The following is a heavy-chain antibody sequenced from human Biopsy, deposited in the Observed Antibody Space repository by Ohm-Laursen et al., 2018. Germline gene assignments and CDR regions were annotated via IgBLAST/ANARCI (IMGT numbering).Heavy chain of an antibody. CDR3: ARDWGGDYGGNIDYYYFYGMDV. CDR2: ISRSGSII. Sequence: GSLRLSCAASGFTFSDYYMSWVRQAPGQGLEWLSYISRSGSIIDYADSVKGRFTISRDSAQNTLYLQMNSLRADDTAVYYCARDWGGDYGGNIDYYYFYGMDVWGQGTTVTVSS. V-gene: IGHV3-11*01. D-gene: IGHD4-23*01. CDR1: GFTFSDYY. J-gene: IGHJ6*02.